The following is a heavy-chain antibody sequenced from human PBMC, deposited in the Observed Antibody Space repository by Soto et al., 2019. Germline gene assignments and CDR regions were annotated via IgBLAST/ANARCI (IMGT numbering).Heavy chain of an antibody. CDR1: GGSFSGYY. Sequence: QVQLQQWGAGLLKPSETLSLTCGVNGGSFSGYYWTWIRQSPGKGLEWIGEIDHSGRTDYNPSLKSRLTISVDTAERQFSLNLTSVTAADTGFYCCARGSGVPIDYWGQGILVTVSS. J-gene: IGHJ4*02. V-gene: IGHV4-34*01. CDR3: ARGSGVPIDY. D-gene: IGHD3-10*01. CDR2: IDHSGRT.